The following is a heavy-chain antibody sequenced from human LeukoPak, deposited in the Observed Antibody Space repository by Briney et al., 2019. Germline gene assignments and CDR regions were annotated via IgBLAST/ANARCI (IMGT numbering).Heavy chain of an antibody. CDR1: GDSVHSNSAA. V-gene: IGHV6-1*01. CDR3: ARARGHFHGDVDFDY. J-gene: IGHJ4*02. D-gene: IGHD4-17*01. CDR2: NYYRSKSYN. Sequence: SQTLALTCAISGDSVHSNSAAWTSISRSPARGLEWLGSNYYRSKSYNDYAVSVKSRITTNPDSSKNQFSLQLNSVTPEDTAVYCCARARGHFHGDVDFDYWGQGTLVTVSS.